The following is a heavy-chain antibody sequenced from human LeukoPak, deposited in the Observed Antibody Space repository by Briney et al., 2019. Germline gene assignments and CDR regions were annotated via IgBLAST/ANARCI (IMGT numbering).Heavy chain of an antibody. CDR1: GFTFSRHW. J-gene: IGHJ4*02. CDR2: IKQDGSAK. Sequence: GGSLRLSCAASGFTFSRHWMYWVRQAPGKGLEWVANIKQDGSAKPYVDSVKGRFTISRDNAKNSLFLQMNSLRAEDTAVYYCARDNGWSADFWSQGTLVTVSS. D-gene: IGHD2-15*01. CDR3: ARDNGWSADF. V-gene: IGHV3-7*03.